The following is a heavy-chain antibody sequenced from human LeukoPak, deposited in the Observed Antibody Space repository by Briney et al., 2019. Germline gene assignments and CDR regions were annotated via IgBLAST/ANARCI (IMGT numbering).Heavy chain of an antibody. Sequence: GGSLRLSCAGSGFTFSYYWMNWVRQAPGKGLEWVANIKQDGSDKYYVDSVKGRFTISRDTAKNSLYLQMNSLRAEDTAVYFCARDSYGYNIFDYWGQGTLVTVSS. D-gene: IGHD5-24*01. CDR2: IKQDGSDK. CDR3: ARDSYGYNIFDY. J-gene: IGHJ4*02. CDR1: GFTFSYYW. V-gene: IGHV3-7*04.